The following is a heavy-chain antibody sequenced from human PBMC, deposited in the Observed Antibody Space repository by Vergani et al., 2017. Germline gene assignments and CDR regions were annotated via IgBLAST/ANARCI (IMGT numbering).Heavy chain of an antibody. D-gene: IGHD3-10*01. CDR3: AREGGLGMPIRGWFDP. Sequence: QVQLQESGPGLVKPSQTLSLTCTVSGGSLSRGSYYWSWIRQPAGKGLEWIGRSYTSGSTNYNPSLKSRVTISVDTSKNQFSLKLSSVTAADTAVYYCAREGGLGMPIRGWFDPWGQGTLVTVSS. CDR1: GGSLSRGSYY. V-gene: IGHV4-61*02. J-gene: IGHJ5*02. CDR2: SYTSGST.